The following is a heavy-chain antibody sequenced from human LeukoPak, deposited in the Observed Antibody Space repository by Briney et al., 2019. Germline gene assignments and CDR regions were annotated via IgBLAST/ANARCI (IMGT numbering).Heavy chain of an antibody. CDR2: FDLEDGET. CDR1: GYTLTELS. D-gene: IGHD6-19*01. V-gene: IGHV1-24*01. Sequence: ASVKVSCKVSGYTLTELSMHWVRQAPGKGLEWMGVFDLEDGETIYAQNFQGRVTMTEDTSTDTAYMELSSLRSEDTAVYYCARAGVIAVAGTFVYWGQGTLVTVSS. CDR3: ARAGVIAVAGTFVY. J-gene: IGHJ4*02.